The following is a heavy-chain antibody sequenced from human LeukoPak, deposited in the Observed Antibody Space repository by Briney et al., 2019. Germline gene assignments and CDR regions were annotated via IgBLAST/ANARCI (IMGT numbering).Heavy chain of an antibody. Sequence: ASVKVSCKASRYTFTGYYIHGVRQAPGHGLEWMGWINPNINGTNYAQKVHGRGTMTGDRSISTAYMELSSLRSEDTAVYYCAREETSGYSHLMIDYWGQGTLVTVSS. CDR3: AREETSGYSHLMIDY. D-gene: IGHD5-18*01. J-gene: IGHJ4*02. V-gene: IGHV1-2*02. CDR2: INPNINGT. CDR1: RYTFTGYY.